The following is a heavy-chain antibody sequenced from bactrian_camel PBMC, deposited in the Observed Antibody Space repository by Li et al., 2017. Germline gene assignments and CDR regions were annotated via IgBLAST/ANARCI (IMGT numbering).Heavy chain of an antibody. Sequence: HVQLVESGGDLVQPGGSVRLSCAGSRFSSYWTYWVRQAPGKGLEWVSSIDSDGRTTNYATSVIGRFTVSRDKAKNTMYLQLNSLKTEDTAMYYCAKLGTRWSEFPYWGQGTQVTVS. CDR1: RFSSYW. J-gene: IGHJ4*01. V-gene: IGHV3S1*01. CDR2: IDSDGRTT. CDR3: AKLGTRWSEFPY. D-gene: IGHD5*01.